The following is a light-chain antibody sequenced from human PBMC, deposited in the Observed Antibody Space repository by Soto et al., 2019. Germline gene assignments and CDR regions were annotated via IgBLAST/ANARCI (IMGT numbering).Light chain of an antibody. Sequence: QSALTQPRSVSGSPGQSVTISCTGTSSDVGGYNYVSWYQQHPGKAPKLMIYDVSKRPSGVPDRFSGSKSGNTASLTISGLQSEDEAYYYCCSYAGSYPHVFATGTKLTLL. J-gene: IGLJ1*01. CDR3: CSYAGSYPHV. V-gene: IGLV2-11*01. CDR2: DVS. CDR1: SSDVGGYNY.